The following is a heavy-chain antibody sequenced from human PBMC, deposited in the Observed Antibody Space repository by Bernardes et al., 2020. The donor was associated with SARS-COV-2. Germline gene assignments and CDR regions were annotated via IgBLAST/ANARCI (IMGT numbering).Heavy chain of an antibody. D-gene: IGHD2-8*01. CDR1: GFTFSSYG. Sequence: GGSLRLSCAASGFTFSSYGMHWVRQAPGKGLEWVAVISYDGSNKYYADSVKGRFTISRDNSKNTLYLQMNSLRAEDTAVYYCGRANIVLMVYAPIDYWGQGTLVTVSS. J-gene: IGHJ4*02. CDR2: ISYDGSNK. CDR3: GRANIVLMVYAPIDY. V-gene: IGHV3-30*03.